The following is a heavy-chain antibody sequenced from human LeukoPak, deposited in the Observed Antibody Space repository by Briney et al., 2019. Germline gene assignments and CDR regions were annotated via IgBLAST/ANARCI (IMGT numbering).Heavy chain of an antibody. CDR1: GYTLTELS. CDR3: ARDVHYYYGMDV. Sequence: ASVKVSCKVSGYTLTELSMHWVRQAPGKGLEWMGGFDPEDGETIYAQKFQGRVTMTEDTSTDTAYMELSSLRSEDTAVYYCARDVHYYYGMDVWGQGTTVTVSS. CDR2: FDPEDGET. J-gene: IGHJ6*02. V-gene: IGHV1-24*01.